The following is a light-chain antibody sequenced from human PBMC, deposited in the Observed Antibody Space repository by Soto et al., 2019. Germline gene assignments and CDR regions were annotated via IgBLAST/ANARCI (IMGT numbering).Light chain of an antibody. CDR1: QRRSASD. J-gene: IGKJ5*01. V-gene: IGKV3-20*01. CDR2: VVS. Sequence: EIVLTQSPATLSLSPGERATISCRASQRRSASDIAWYQQKPGQAHKFLIYVVSSRATGIPDRFSGSGSGTDFTLTISRLEPEDSAVYHCQQYGSSPLITFGQGTRLEIK. CDR3: QQYGSSPLIT.